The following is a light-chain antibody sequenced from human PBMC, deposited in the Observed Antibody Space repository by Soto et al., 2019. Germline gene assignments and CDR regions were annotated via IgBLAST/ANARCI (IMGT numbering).Light chain of an antibody. CDR1: HDITSY. Sequence: DIQMTQSPSSLSASVGDRVTITCQASHDITSYLNWYQHKQGKAPKLLIYVASILEAGVPSRFSGSGSGTDFTFTISSPQPEDVATYYCQKCDYHPIFGPATTVDFK. CDR3: QKCDYHPI. J-gene: IGKJ3*01. CDR2: VAS. V-gene: IGKV1-33*01.